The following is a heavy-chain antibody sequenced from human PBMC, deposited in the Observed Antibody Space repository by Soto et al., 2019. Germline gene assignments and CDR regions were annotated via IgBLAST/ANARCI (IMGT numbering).Heavy chain of an antibody. CDR3: AREVESTPPSYDFDH. J-gene: IGHJ4*02. D-gene: IGHD3-3*01. CDR2: INSTDGST. Sequence: QVQLVQSGAEVKKPGAPVKLSCKASGYSFTTYYIHWVRQAPGQGLEWIGIINSTDGSTHYAPKFRERVTMTRDTYTSTVYLELRSLKSEDTAVFYCAREVESTPPSYDFDHWGQGTLVTVSS. V-gene: IGHV1-46*01. CDR1: GYSFTTYY.